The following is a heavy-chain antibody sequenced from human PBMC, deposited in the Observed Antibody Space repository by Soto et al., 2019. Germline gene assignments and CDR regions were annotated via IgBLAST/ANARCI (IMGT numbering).Heavy chain of an antibody. J-gene: IGHJ4*02. Sequence: GGSLRLSCAASGFNFNNYYMHWVRQAPGKGLVWVSRINDDGSSTHYADSVEGRFTVSRDDAKNSLYLEMNSLRAEDTAVYYCARESEDLTSNFDYWGQGTLVTVSS. CDR2: INDDGSST. V-gene: IGHV3-74*01. CDR3: ARESEDLTSNFDY. CDR1: GFNFNNYY.